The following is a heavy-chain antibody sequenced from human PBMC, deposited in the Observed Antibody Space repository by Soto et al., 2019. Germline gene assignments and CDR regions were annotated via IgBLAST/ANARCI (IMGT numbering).Heavy chain of an antibody. CDR1: GFTFSSYA. J-gene: IGHJ5*02. D-gene: IGHD3-10*01. CDR2: ISGSGGST. Sequence: GGSLRLACAASGFTFSSYAMSWVRQAPGKGLEWVSAISGSGGSTYYADSVKGRFTISRDNSKNTLYLQMNSLRAEDTAVYYCAKFGSSGPQGWFDPWGQGTLVTVSS. V-gene: IGHV3-23*01. CDR3: AKFGSSGPQGWFDP.